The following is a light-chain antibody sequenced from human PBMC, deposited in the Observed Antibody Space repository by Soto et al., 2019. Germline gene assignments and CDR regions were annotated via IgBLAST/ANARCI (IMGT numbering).Light chain of an antibody. V-gene: IGKV1-5*03. CDR2: KTS. CDR1: QSIGVW. CDR3: QQYNGYWT. J-gene: IGKJ1*01. Sequence: DIQTTQSPSTLSASVGDRVTITCRASQSIGVWLAWYQQKPGRAPKLLIYKTSTLEDGVPSRFSGSGSGTEFSLSISSLQPDDFATYYCQQYNGYWTFGQGTRVDVK.